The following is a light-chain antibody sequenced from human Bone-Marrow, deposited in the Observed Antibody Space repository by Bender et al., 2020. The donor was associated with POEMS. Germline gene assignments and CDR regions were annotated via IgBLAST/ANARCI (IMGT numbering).Light chain of an antibody. Sequence: QSALTQPASVSGSPGQSIAISCTGTSGDVGGYNYVSWYQQLPGAAPTLLIYRNNQRPSGVSNRFSGSKSGNTASLTISGLQAEDEADFYCCSYADNSVWVFGGGTKLTVL. J-gene: IGLJ3*02. CDR3: CSYADNSVWV. CDR1: SGDVGGYNY. V-gene: IGLV2-23*01. CDR2: RNN.